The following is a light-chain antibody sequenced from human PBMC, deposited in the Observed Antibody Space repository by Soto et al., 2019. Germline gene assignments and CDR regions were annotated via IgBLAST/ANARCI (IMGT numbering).Light chain of an antibody. J-gene: IGKJ5*01. CDR3: QQRSTPIT. CDR1: QSVSSY. V-gene: IGKV3-11*01. Sequence: EIVLTQSPGTLSLSPGERATLSCRASQSVSSYLAWYQQKPGQAPRLLIYDASNRATRIPARFSGSGSGTDFTLTISSLEPDDFAVYYCQQRSTPITFGQGTRLEIK. CDR2: DAS.